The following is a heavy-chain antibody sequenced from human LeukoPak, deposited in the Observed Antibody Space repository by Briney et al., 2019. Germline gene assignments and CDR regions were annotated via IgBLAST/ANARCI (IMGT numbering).Heavy chain of an antibody. CDR2: IYSGGGT. V-gene: IGHV3-66*04. Sequence: GGALRLSCAASGFTVSSNYMSWVRQAQGKGLEWVSIIYSGGGTNYADSVKGRFTISRDNSKNTLYLQMNSLRAEDTAVYYCARHQSSGNHNWGQGTLVTVSS. CDR3: ARHQSSGNHN. CDR1: GFTVSSNY. J-gene: IGHJ4*02. D-gene: IGHD3-22*01.